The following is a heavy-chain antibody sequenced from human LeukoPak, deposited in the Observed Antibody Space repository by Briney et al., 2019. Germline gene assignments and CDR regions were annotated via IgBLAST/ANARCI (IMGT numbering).Heavy chain of an antibody. CDR2: TSGSGDIR. V-gene: IGHV3-23*01. D-gene: IGHD3-10*01. J-gene: IGHJ5*02. CDR3: ARDLGLRYGSGAYRFDP. Sequence: GRSLRLSCAASGFTFKNYAMAWVRQAPGKGLEWVSRTSGSGDIRLYADSVKGRFTISRDMSDNTLYLQMNNLRVDDTALYYCARDLGLRYGSGAYRFDPWGQGTQVIVSS. CDR1: GFTFKNYA.